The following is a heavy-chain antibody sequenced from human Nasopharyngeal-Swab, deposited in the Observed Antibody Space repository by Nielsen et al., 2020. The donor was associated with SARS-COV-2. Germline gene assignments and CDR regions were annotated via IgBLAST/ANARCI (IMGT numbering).Heavy chain of an antibody. V-gene: IGHV3-9*01. D-gene: IGHD2-15*01. CDR1: GFTFDDYV. CDR3: AKDGGYCSGGSCYLYYFDY. CDR2: ISWNSGSI. J-gene: IGHJ4*02. Sequence: GGSLRLSCAASGFTFDDYVMHWVRQAPGKGLEWVSGISWNSGSIGYADSVKGRFTISRDNAKNSLYLQMNSLRAEDTALYYCAKDGGYCSGGSCYLYYFDYWGQGTLVTVSS.